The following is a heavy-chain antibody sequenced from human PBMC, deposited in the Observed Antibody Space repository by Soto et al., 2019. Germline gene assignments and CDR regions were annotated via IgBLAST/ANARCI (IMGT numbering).Heavy chain of an antibody. CDR1: GGTFSSYA. V-gene: IGHV1-69*01. J-gene: IGHJ6*02. CDR3: ARAGDNMVRGDYYYYGMDV. Sequence: QVQLVQSGAEVKTPGSSVKVSCKASGGTFSSYAISWVRQAPGQGLEWMGGIIPIFGTANYAQKFQGRVTITADESTSTAYMELRSLRSEDTAVYYCARAGDNMVRGDYYYYGMDVWGQGTTVTVSS. CDR2: IIPIFGTA. D-gene: IGHD3-10*01.